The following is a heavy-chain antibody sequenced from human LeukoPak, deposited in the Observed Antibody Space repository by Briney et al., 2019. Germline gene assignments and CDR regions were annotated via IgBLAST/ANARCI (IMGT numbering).Heavy chain of an antibody. V-gene: IGHV3-7*01. J-gene: IGHJ4*02. D-gene: IGHD2/OR15-2a*01. CDR3: ATYNSDEGGLDY. Sequence: GGSLRLSCAASGFTSSDFWMTWVRQAPGKGLEWVANIKRDGSEKYYMDSLKGRFTISRDNANKLLYLQMNSLRAEDTAVYWCATYNSDEGGLDYWGQGTLVTVSS. CDR2: IKRDGSEK. CDR1: GFTSSDFW.